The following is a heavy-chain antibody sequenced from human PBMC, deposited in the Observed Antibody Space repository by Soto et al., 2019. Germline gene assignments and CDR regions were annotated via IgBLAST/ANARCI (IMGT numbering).Heavy chain of an antibody. CDR1: GDSVSSNSAA. CDR3: ARENSAGYSSRRGWFDP. V-gene: IGHV6-1*01. J-gene: IGHJ5*02. Sequence: SETLSFTCAISGDSVSSNSAAWNWIRQSPSRGLEWLGRTYYRSKWYNDYAVSVKSRITINPDTSKNQFSLQLNSVTPEDTAVYYCARENSAGYSSRRGWFDPWGQGTLVTVSS. D-gene: IGHD6-13*01. CDR2: TYYRSKWYN.